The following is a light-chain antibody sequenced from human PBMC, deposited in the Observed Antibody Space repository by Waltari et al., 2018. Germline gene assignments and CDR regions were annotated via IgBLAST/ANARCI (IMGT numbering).Light chain of an antibody. CDR1: SLRSYY. V-gene: IGLV3-19*01. Sequence: TQDPAVSVAMGQTVRIPCPGDSLRSYYASWYQQRPGQAPILIMYDKNNRPSGVPDRFSGSSSDNTASLTITGAQAEDEGHYYCHSRDASGVGGTFGGGTKLTVL. CDR3: HSRDASGVGGT. CDR2: DKN. J-gene: IGLJ2*01.